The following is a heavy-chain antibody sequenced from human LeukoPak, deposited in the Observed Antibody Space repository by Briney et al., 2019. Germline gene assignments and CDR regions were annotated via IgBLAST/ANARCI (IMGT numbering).Heavy chain of an antibody. J-gene: IGHJ4*02. Sequence: GGSLRLSCAASGFTFSSYWMSWVRQAPGKGLEWVSYISSSSSTIYYADSVKGRFTISRDNAKNSLYLQMNSLRAEDTAVYYCASSGYDSDDYWGQGTLVTVSS. CDR2: ISSSSSTI. CDR3: ASSGYDSDDY. V-gene: IGHV3-48*04. CDR1: GFTFSSYW. D-gene: IGHD5-12*01.